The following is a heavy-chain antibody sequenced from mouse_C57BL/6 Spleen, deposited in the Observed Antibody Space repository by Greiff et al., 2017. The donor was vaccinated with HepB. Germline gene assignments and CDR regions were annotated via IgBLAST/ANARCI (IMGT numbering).Heavy chain of an antibody. J-gene: IGHJ2*01. Sequence: QVQLQQSGAELVMPGASVKLSCKASGYTFTSYWMHWVKQRPGQGLEWIGEIDPSDSYTNYNQKFKGKSTLTVDKSSSTAYMQLSSLTSEDSAVYYCARKRDYGSSLYFDYWGQGTTLTVSS. CDR2: IDPSDSYT. D-gene: IGHD1-1*01. V-gene: IGHV1-69*01. CDR1: GYTFTSYW. CDR3: ARKRDYGSSLYFDY.